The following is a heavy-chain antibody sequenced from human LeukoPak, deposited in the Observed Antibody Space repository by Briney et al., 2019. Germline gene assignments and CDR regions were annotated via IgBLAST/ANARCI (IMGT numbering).Heavy chain of an antibody. CDR1: GFTFSSYS. D-gene: IGHD3-22*01. V-gene: IGHV3-48*01. CDR2: ISSSSSTI. CDR3: ARGNYYDSSGYYGY. Sequence: GGSLRLSCAASGFTFSSYSMNWVRQAPGKGLEWVSYISSSSSTIYYADSVKGRFTISRDNAKNSLYLQMNSRRAEDTAVYYCARGNYYDSSGYYGYWGQGTLVTVSS. J-gene: IGHJ4*02.